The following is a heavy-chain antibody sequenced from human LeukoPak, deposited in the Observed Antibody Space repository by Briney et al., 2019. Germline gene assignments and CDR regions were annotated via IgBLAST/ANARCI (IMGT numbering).Heavy chain of an antibody. J-gene: IGHJ4*02. CDR1: GFRFDSFY. CDR2: ISASGAVP. CDR3: ARSLIVASEDY. Sequence: GGSLRLSCAAFGFRFDSFYMGWIRQVPGKGLDYIALISASGAVPYYAESVKGRFTISRDNAKNSVSLQMNSLSADDTAVYYCARSLIVASEDYWGQGTLVTVSS. D-gene: IGHD3-22*01. V-gene: IGHV3-11*04.